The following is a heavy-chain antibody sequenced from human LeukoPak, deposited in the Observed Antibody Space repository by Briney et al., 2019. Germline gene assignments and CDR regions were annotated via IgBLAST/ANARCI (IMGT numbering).Heavy chain of an antibody. CDR3: ARDSARAAVAGLFY. Sequence: GASVKVSCKASGYTFTSYGISWVRQAPGQGLEWMGWISAYNGNTNYAQKLQGRVTTTTDTSTSTAYMELRSLRSDDTAVYYCARDSARAAVAGLFYWGQGTLVTVSS. CDR1: GYTFTSYG. V-gene: IGHV1-18*01. CDR2: ISAYNGNT. J-gene: IGHJ4*02. D-gene: IGHD6-19*01.